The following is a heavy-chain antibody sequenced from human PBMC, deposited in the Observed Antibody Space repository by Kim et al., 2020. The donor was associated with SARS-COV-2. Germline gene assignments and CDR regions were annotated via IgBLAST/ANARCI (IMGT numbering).Heavy chain of an antibody. CDR1: GGSISSSSYY. D-gene: IGHD3-10*01. CDR3: ARDGGSVRGVIITGNGMDV. J-gene: IGHJ6*02. CDR2: IYYSGST. V-gene: IGHV4-39*07. Sequence: SETLSLTCTVSGGSISSSSYYWGWIRQPPGKGLEWIGSIYYSGSTYYNPSLKSRVTISVDTSKNQFSLKLSSVTAADTAVYYCARDGGSVRGVIITGNGMDVWGQGTTVTVSS.